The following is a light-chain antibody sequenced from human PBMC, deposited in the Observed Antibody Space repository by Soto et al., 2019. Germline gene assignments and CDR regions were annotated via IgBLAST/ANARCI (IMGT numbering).Light chain of an antibody. Sequence: EIVLTQSPDTLSLSPGDRATLSCRASQAVGTYVAWYQHKPGQAPRLLIYDASNRATGVPFRFSGSGSGTDFTLTISCLQSEDFATYYCQQYYSYPPTFGQGTRLEIK. CDR3: QQYYSYPPT. CDR1: QAVGTY. J-gene: IGKJ5*01. CDR2: DAS. V-gene: IGKV3-11*01.